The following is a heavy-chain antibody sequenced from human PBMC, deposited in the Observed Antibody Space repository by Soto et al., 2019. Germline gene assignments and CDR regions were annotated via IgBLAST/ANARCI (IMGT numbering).Heavy chain of an antibody. V-gene: IGHV1-18*01. CDR3: AISLWFGELFGY. Sequence: ASVKVSCKASGYTFTSYGISWVRQAPGQGLEWMGWISAYNGNTNYAQKLQGRVTMTTDTSTSTAYMELRSLRSDDTAVYYCAISLWFGELFGYWGQGTLVTVSS. CDR1: GYTFTSYG. J-gene: IGHJ4*02. D-gene: IGHD3-10*01. CDR2: ISAYNGNT.